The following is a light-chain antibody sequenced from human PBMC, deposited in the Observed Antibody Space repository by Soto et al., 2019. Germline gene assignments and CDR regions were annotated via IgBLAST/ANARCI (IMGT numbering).Light chain of an antibody. CDR3: SSYAGSLHV. V-gene: IGLV2-8*01. Sequence: QSALTQPPSASGSPGQSVTISCTGTSSDVGGYNYVSWYQQHPGKAPKLMIYEVSKRPSGVPDRFSGSKSGNTASLTVSGLQAEDEADYCCSSYAGSLHVFGTGTKLTVL. CDR2: EVS. J-gene: IGLJ1*01. CDR1: SSDVGGYNY.